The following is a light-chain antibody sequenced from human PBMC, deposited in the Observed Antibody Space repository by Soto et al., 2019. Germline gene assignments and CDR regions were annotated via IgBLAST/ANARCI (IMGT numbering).Light chain of an antibody. CDR2: AAS. CDR1: RDVGTW. Sequence: DIQMTQSPSSVSASVGDRVAITCRPSRDVGTWLGWYPQIRGKAPKLXIYAASTLPSGVPSRFSGSGAGTDCTRTINSLQPEDVETDYCQQAFSFPRTFGQGTRLEIK. J-gene: IGKJ5*01. V-gene: IGKV1D-12*01. CDR3: QQAFSFPRT.